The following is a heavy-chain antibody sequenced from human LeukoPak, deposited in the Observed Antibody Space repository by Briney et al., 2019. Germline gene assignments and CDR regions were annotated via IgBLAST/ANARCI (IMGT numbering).Heavy chain of an antibody. V-gene: IGHV4-30-4*08. D-gene: IGHD5-24*01. Sequence: PSETLSLTCTVSGGSISSADYYWSWIRQPPGKGLEWIGYIYYDGSTYYNPSLKSRVTISIDTSKNQFPLKLTSVTAADTAVYYCARDGGYKRLVDYWGQGILVSVSS. CDR2: IYYDGST. CDR1: GGSISSADYY. J-gene: IGHJ4*02. CDR3: ARDGGYKRLVDY.